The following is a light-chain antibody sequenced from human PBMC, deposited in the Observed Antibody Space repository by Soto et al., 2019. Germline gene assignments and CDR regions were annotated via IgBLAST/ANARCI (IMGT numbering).Light chain of an antibody. CDR2: GAF. CDR1: QSVSSN. CDR3: QQYSSWLWT. Sequence: EIVMTQSPATLSVSPGERATLSCRASQSVSSNLAWYQQKPGQAPRLLIHGAFTRATGIPARISGSVSGTEFTLTIASLQSEDFAIYYCQQYSSWLWTFGQGTKVDI. J-gene: IGKJ1*01. V-gene: IGKV3-15*01.